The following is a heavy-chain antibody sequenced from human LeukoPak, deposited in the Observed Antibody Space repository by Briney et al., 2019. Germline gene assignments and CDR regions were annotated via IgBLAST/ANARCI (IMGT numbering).Heavy chain of an antibody. D-gene: IGHD3-10*01. CDR2: INHSGST. Sequence: PSETLSLTCAVYGGSFSGYYWSWIRQPPGKGLEWIGEINHSGSTNYNPSLKSRVTISVDTSKNQFSLKLSSVTAADTAVYYCARSLYTGSKIDYWGQGTLVTVSS. CDR3: ARSLYTGSKIDY. CDR1: GGSFSGYY. J-gene: IGHJ4*02. V-gene: IGHV4-34*01.